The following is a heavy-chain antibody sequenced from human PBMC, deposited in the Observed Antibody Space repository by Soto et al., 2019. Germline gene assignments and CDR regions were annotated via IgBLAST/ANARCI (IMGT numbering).Heavy chain of an antibody. J-gene: IGHJ6*02. CDR3: ATDLPFENDYGDYGYYYYGMDV. D-gene: IGHD4-17*01. Sequence: PGGSLRLSCAASGFTFSSYAMSWVRQAPGKGLEWVSAISGSGGSTYYADSVKGRFTISRDNSKNTLYLQMNSLRAEDTAVYYCATDLPFENDYGDYGYYYYGMDVWGQGTTVTVSS. CDR2: ISGSGGST. V-gene: IGHV3-23*01. CDR1: GFTFSSYA.